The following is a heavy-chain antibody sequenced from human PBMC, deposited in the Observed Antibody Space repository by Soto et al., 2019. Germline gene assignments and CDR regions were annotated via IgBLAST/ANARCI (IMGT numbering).Heavy chain of an antibody. V-gene: IGHV3-21*01. CDR3: ARGHPPYDYIWGNYRYAFDI. D-gene: IGHD3-16*02. J-gene: IGHJ3*02. Sequence: GGSLRLSCAASGFTFGDYSMNWVRQAPGKGLEWVSSISTSSNYIYYADSMKGRFTISRDNARNSLHLQMNSLRAEDTAVYYCARGHPPYDYIWGNYRYAFDIWGQGTLVTVS. CDR1: GFTFGDYS. CDR2: ISTSSNYI.